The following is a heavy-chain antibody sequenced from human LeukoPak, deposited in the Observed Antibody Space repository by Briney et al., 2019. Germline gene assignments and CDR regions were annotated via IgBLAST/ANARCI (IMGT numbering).Heavy chain of an antibody. V-gene: IGHV3-30-3*01. D-gene: IGHD2-2*01. Sequence: GRSLRLSCAASGFNFSSYAMHWVRQAPGKGLGWVAVISYDGSNKYYADSVKGRFTISRDNSKNTLYLQMNSLRAEDTAVYYCARDIPEDCSSTSCSGGFDYWGQGTLVTVSS. CDR2: ISYDGSNK. J-gene: IGHJ4*02. CDR1: GFNFSSYA. CDR3: ARDIPEDCSSTSCSGGFDY.